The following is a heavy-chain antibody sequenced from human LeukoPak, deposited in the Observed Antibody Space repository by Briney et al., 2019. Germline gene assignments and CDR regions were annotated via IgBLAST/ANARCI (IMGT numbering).Heavy chain of an antibody. Sequence: GGSLRLSCAASGFTFSSYAMHWVRQAPGKGLEWVAVISYDGSNKYYADSVKGRFTISRDNSKNTLYLQMNSPRAEDTAVYYCARDPSGWLDYWGQGTLVTVSS. CDR2: ISYDGSNK. J-gene: IGHJ4*02. V-gene: IGHV3-30-3*01. CDR3: ARDPSGWLDY. CDR1: GFTFSSYA. D-gene: IGHD6-19*01.